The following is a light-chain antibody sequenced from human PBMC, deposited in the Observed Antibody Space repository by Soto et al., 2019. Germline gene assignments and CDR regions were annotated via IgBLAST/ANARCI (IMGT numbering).Light chain of an antibody. CDR2: DNN. Sequence: QSVLTQPPSVSAAPGQKVTISCSGSSSNIGSNYVSWYQQLPGTAPKLLIYDNNKRPSGIPDRISGSKSGTSATLGITGLQTGDEADYYCGTWDSSLSAVVFGGGTKVTVL. J-gene: IGLJ2*01. CDR3: GTWDSSLSAVV. V-gene: IGLV1-51*01. CDR1: SSNIGSNY.